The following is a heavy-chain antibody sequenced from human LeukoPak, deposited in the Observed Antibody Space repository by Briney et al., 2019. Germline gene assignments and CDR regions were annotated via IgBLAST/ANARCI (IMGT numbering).Heavy chain of an antibody. Sequence: SGGSLRLSCAASGFTFITYTINWVRQAPGKGLEWVSSISSNSSYISYADSVKGRFTISRDNAKNSLFLQMNSLRAEDTAVYYCARGLISQYYYGSGSYAVRDDYYYYMDVWGKGTTVTISS. J-gene: IGHJ6*03. V-gene: IGHV3-21*01. D-gene: IGHD3-10*01. CDR2: ISSNSSYI. CDR3: ARGLISQYYYGSGSYAVRDDYYYYMDV. CDR1: GFTFITYT.